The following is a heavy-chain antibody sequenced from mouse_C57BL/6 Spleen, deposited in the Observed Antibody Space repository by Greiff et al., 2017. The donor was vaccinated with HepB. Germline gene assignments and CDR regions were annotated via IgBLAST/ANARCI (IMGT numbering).Heavy chain of an antibody. D-gene: IGHD1-1*01. V-gene: IGHV5-4*01. J-gene: IGHJ4*01. Sequence: VQLKESGGGLVKPGGSLKLSCAASGFTFSSYAMSWVRQTPEKRLEWVATISDGGSYTYYPDNVKGRFTISRDNAKNNLYLQMSQLKSEDTAMYYCEKYEYYGIYYYAMDYWGQGTSVTVSS. CDR2: ISDGGSYT. CDR1: GFTFSSYA. CDR3: EKYEYYGIYYYAMDY.